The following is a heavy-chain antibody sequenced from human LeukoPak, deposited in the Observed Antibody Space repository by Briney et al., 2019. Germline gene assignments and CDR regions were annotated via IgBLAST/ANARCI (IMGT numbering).Heavy chain of an antibody. V-gene: IGHV3-30*03. CDR1: GFTFSRHG. J-gene: IGHJ2*01. CDR3: AREAAWGNWYFDL. CDR2: IGDTGRAR. D-gene: IGHD3-16*01. Sequence: PGRSLRLSCAASGFTFSRHGMHWVRQAPGKGLEWVAVIGDTGRARYYAGSVTGRFTTSRDNSQNTLYLEMNSLRYEDTALYYCAREAAWGNWYFDLWGRGTLVTVSS.